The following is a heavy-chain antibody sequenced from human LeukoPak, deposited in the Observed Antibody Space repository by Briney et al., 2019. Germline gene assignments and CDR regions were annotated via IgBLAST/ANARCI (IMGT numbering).Heavy chain of an antibody. CDR2: ISGDGGST. D-gene: IGHD3-10*01. J-gene: IGHJ4*02. V-gene: IGHV3-43*02. CDR1: GFTLDDYA. CDR3: AKPLWFGAEIDY. Sequence: TGGSLRLSCAASGFTLDDYAMHWVRQAPGKGLEWVSLISGDGGSTYYADSVKGRLTISRDDSKNFLYLQMNSLRTEDTALYYCAKPLWFGAEIDYWGQGTLVTVSS.